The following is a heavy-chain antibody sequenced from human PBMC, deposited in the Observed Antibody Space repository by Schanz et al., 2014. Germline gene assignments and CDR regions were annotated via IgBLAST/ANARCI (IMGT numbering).Heavy chain of an antibody. CDR2: ISSSGSYI. V-gene: IGHV3-21*01. Sequence: VQLVESGGGVVQPGRSLRLSCGGSGFTFSKYWMSWVRQAPGKGLEWVSSISSSGSYIHYADSVKGRFTISRDNAKNTLYLQMNSLRAEDTAVYYCARDSRPNYDFLTAYYSIDYWGQGTLVTVSS. J-gene: IGHJ4*02. CDR3: ARDSRPNYDFLTAYYSIDY. CDR1: GFTFSKYW. D-gene: IGHD3-9*01.